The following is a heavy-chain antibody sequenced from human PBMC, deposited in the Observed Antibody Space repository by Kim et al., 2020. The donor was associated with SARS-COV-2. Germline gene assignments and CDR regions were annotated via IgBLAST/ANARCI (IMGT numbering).Heavy chain of an antibody. CDR3: ARDPRGGYCNSTRCYTLYGMDV. J-gene: IGHJ6*02. CDR2: VYHSGNT. V-gene: IGHV4-59*13. CDR1: GGSIRSYS. Sequence: SETLSLTCTVSGGSIRSYSWTWVRQPPGKGLEWIGYVYHSGNTNYNPSLKSRVTISVDTSKNQFSLNLRSVTAADTAVYYCARDPRGGYCNSTRCYTLYGMDVWGQGTTVTVSS. D-gene: IGHD2-2*02.